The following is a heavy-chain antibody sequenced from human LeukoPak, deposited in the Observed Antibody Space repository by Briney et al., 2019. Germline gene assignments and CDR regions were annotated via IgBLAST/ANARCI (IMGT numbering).Heavy chain of an antibody. V-gene: IGHV3-53*01. CDR1: GFSVSSNY. Sequence: GSLRLSCAASGFSVSSNYMSWVRQAPGKGLEWVSVIYSGGYTYYADSVEGRFTISRDNSKNTVYLQMNSLRAEDTAIYYCARDEAFDIWGQGTMVTVSS. CDR3: ARDEAFDI. J-gene: IGHJ3*02. CDR2: IYSGGYT.